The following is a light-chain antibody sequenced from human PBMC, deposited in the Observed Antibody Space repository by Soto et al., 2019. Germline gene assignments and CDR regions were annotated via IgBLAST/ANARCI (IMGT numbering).Light chain of an antibody. Sequence: EIALTQSPGTLSLSPGERATLSCRASQSVSGSDLAWYQQKPGQAPRLLISGVSNRATGTPDRFSGSGSGTDFTLTISSLEAEDFAVFYCHQYGTSPPTFGPGTKVDIK. V-gene: IGKV3-20*01. CDR1: QSVSGSD. CDR3: HQYGTSPPT. J-gene: IGKJ1*01. CDR2: GVS.